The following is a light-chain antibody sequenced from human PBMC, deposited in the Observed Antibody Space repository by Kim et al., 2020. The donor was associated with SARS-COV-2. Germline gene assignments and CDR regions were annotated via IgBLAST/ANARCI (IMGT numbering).Light chain of an antibody. CDR3: SSYTSSSTRV. J-gene: IGLJ2*01. CDR1: SSDIGGYNY. CDR2: AVS. Sequence: GQSITISCTGTSSDIGGYNYVSWYQQHPGKAPKLMIFAVSSRPSGVSDRFSGSKSGNTASLTISGLQAEDEADYYCSSYTSSSTRVFGGGTKVTVL. V-gene: IGLV2-14*03.